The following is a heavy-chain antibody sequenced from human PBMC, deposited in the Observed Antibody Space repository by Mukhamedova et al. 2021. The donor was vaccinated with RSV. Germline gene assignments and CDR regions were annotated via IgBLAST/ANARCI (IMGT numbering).Heavy chain of an antibody. Sequence: APGQGLEWMGGIIPIIGTANYAQKFQGRVTITADESTSTAYMKLSSLRSEDTAVYYCARGIQLWYTYYFDYWGQ. CDR3: ARGIQLWYTYYFDY. J-gene: IGHJ4*02. V-gene: IGHV1-69*01. CDR2: IIPIIGTA. D-gene: IGHD5-18*01.